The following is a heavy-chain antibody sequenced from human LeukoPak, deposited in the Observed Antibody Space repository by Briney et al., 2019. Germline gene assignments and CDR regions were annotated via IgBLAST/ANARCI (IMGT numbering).Heavy chain of an antibody. J-gene: IGHJ4*02. V-gene: IGHV3-30*02. CDR1: GFTFISYG. Sequence: GGSLRLSCAASGFTFISYGMHWVRQAPGKGLEWVTFIRYDGSNKYYADSVKGRFTISRDNSKNTLYLQMNSLRAEDTAVYYCAKPAISSRGWYYDYWGQGTLVTVSS. CDR3: AKPAISSRGWYYDY. D-gene: IGHD6-19*01. CDR2: IRYDGSNK.